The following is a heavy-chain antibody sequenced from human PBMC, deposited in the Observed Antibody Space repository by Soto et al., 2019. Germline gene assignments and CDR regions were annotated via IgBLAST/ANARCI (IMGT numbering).Heavy chain of an antibody. Sequence: GGSLRLSCAASGFTFSSYALHWVRQAPGKGLEWVALISFDGSNKYYADSVKGRFAISRDNSKNTLYLQMNSLRAEDTAVYYCARDRNYYDSSGPFDPWGQGTLVTVSS. CDR1: GFTFSSYA. V-gene: IGHV3-30*09. D-gene: IGHD3-22*01. CDR2: ISFDGSNK. CDR3: ARDRNYYDSSGPFDP. J-gene: IGHJ5*02.